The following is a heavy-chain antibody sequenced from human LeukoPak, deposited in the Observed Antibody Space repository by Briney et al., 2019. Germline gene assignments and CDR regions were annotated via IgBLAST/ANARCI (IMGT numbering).Heavy chain of an antibody. Sequence: PGGSLSLSCAASGFPFSSYSMNWVRQGPGKGLEGVSSISSGSTYKYYAGSVKGRFTISRDNAKNSLYLQMNSLRAEDTALYYCARGRYSGSYLLDYWGQGTLVTVSS. CDR1: GFPFSSYS. CDR3: ARGRYSGSYLLDY. D-gene: IGHD1-26*01. V-gene: IGHV3-21*01. CDR2: ISSGSTYK. J-gene: IGHJ4*02.